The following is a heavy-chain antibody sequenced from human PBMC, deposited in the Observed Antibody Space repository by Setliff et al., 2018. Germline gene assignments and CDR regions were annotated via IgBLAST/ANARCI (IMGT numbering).Heavy chain of an antibody. CDR3: AREKVVVVSATSYHYYMDV. V-gene: IGHV1-69*05. Sequence: SVKVSCKASGGTFSNIGISWVRQAPGQGLEWMGGIIPLFGTTNYAQEFQGRVTINTDESTNTAYMELSSLRSEDTAMYYCAREKVVVVSATSYHYYMDVWCKGTTVTVSS. J-gene: IGHJ6*03. CDR2: IIPLFGTT. D-gene: IGHD2-15*01. CDR1: GGTFSNIG.